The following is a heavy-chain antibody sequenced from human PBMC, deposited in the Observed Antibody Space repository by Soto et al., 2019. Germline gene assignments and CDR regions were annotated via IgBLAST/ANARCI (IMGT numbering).Heavy chain of an antibody. CDR1: GFTFTSSA. Sequence: ASVKVSCKASGFTFTSSAVQWVRQARGQRLEWIGWIVVGSGNTNYAQKFQERVTITRDMSTSTAYMELSSVTAADTAVYYCARDPGGGFLEWSGQGGMDVWGQGNGHRLL. CDR3: ARDPGGGFLEWSGQGGMDV. V-gene: IGHV1-58*01. CDR2: IVVGSGNT. D-gene: IGHD3-3*01. J-gene: IGHJ6*02.